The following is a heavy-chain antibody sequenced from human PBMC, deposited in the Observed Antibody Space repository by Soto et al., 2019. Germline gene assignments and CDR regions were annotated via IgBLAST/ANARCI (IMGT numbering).Heavy chain of an antibody. Sequence: GGSLRLSCAASGFTFDDYAMHWVRQAPGKGLEWVSGISWNSGSIAYADSVKGRFTISRDNAKNSLYLQMNSLRAEDTALYYCAKDMVRGPTPDAFDIWGQGTMVTVSS. J-gene: IGHJ3*02. CDR1: GFTFDDYA. CDR3: AKDMVRGPTPDAFDI. CDR2: ISWNSGSI. V-gene: IGHV3-9*01. D-gene: IGHD3-10*01.